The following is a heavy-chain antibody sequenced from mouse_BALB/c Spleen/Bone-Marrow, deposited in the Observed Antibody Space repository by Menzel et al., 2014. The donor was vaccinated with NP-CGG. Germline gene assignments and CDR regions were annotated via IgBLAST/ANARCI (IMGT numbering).Heavy chain of an antibody. J-gene: IGHJ1*01. D-gene: IGHD2-14*01. CDR1: GFNIKDTY. V-gene: IGHV14-3*02. CDR2: IDPANGNT. CDR3: ASYGYGWYYDV. Sequence: EVMLVESGAELVKPGASVKLSCTASGFNIKDTYMHWVKQRPEQGLEWIGRIDPANGNTKYDPKFQGKATITADTSSNTAYLQLSSLTSEYTAVYYCASYGYGWYYDVWGAGTTVTVSS.